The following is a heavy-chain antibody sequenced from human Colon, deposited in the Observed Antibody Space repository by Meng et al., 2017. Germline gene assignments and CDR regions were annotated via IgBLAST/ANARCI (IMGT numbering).Heavy chain of an antibody. V-gene: IGHV4-30-4*01. CDR3: ARGYYDSSGYGYWYFDL. D-gene: IGHD3-22*01. Sequence: VPLQASGPVLLKPSQTLSLTCTVSGGSIRSGDYYWSWIRQPPGKGLEWIGYIYYSGSTYYNPSLKSRVTISVDTSKNQFSLKLSSVTAADTAVYYCARGYYDSSGYGYWYFDLWGRGTLVTVSS. CDR2: IYYSGST. CDR1: GGSIRSGDYY. J-gene: IGHJ2*01.